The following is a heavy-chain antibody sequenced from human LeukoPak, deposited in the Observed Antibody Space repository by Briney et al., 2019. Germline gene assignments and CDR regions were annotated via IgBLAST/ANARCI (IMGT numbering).Heavy chain of an antibody. CDR1: GFTFSSYG. J-gene: IGHJ3*02. D-gene: IGHD6-6*01. Sequence: GGPLRLSCAASGFTFSSYGMHWVRQAPGKGLEWVAVISYDGSNKYYADSVKGRFTISRDNSKNTLYLQMNSLRAEDTAVYYCAKDSSSSYAFDIWGQGTMVTVSS. CDR2: ISYDGSNK. CDR3: AKDSSSSYAFDI. V-gene: IGHV3-30*18.